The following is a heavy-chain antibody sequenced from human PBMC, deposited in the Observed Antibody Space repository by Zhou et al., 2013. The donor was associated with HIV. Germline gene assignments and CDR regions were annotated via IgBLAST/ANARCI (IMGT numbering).Heavy chain of an antibody. Sequence: QVQLVQSGAEVKKPGASVKVSCKASGYTFTNYGISWVRQAPGQGLEWMGWISAYNGNTNYAQKVQGRVTMTTDTSTRTAYMELRSLRSDDTAVYYCARANAVSRERRWFDPWGQGTLVTVSS. CDR2: ISAYNGNT. V-gene: IGHV1-18*01. CDR1: GYTFTNYG. CDR3: ARANAVSRERRWFDP. D-gene: IGHD1-1*01. J-gene: IGHJ5*02.